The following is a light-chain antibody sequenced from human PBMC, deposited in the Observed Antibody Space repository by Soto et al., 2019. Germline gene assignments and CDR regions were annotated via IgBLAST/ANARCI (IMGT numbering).Light chain of an antibody. CDR2: AAS. V-gene: IGKV1-39*01. CDR1: QSIRHY. CDR3: QQSYSIPPT. J-gene: IGKJ1*01. Sequence: DIQMTQSPSSLSASMGDRVTITCRASQSIRHYSTWYQQKPGKAPRLLIYAASTLQSGVPSRFSGSGSGTDFTLTISSLQPEDFATYYCQQSYSIPPTFGQGTTVEIK.